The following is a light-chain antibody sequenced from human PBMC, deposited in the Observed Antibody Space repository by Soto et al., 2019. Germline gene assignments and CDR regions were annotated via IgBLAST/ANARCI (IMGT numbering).Light chain of an antibody. CDR1: QSVSSN. CDR2: ATS. CDR3: QESITSLTT. J-gene: IGKJ1*01. Sequence: CPAALTVSPGETATLTWMASQSVSSNLAWYQQKPGQAPRPLIYATSSRATDVPDRFIGSGSGTDFTLTISRLEPEDFAVYYCQESITSLTTFGHGTKVDIK. V-gene: IGKV3-20*01.